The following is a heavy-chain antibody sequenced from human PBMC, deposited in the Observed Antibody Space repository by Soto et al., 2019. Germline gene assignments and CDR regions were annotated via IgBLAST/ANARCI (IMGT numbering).Heavy chain of an antibody. D-gene: IGHD1-1*01. CDR1: GGSFEDFY. CDR3: ASGQLVCYGYSSPYYLDMDV. Sequence: SETLSLTCAFYGGSFEDFYWSWVRQSPGKGLEWIGEISHDGGTNYSPSLASRISISADTAKNQFSLHLKSVTAPDTGLYYCASGQLVCYGYSSPYYLDMDVWRQGTTVTVSS. CDR2: ISHDGGT. J-gene: IGHJ6*02. V-gene: IGHV4-34*01.